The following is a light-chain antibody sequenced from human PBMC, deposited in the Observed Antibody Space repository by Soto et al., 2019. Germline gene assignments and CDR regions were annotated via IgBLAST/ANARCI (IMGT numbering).Light chain of an antibody. J-gene: IGKJ2*01. CDR2: AAF. Sequence: DIRMTQSPSSLSASVGDRVTITCRASQTINTYLNWYQQKLGKAPKLLIYAAFTLQSGVPSRFSGSGSGTDFTLTISSLQPEDFATYYCQQSYSMPRSFGQGTKLQIK. CDR1: QTINTY. V-gene: IGKV1-39*01. CDR3: QQSYSMPRS.